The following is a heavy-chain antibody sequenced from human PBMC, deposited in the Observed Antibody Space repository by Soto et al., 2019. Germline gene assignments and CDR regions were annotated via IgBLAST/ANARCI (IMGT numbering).Heavy chain of an antibody. D-gene: IGHD3-10*01. Sequence: ASVKVSCKASGYTFTSYGISWVRQAPGQGLEWMGWISAYNGNTNYAQKLQGRVTMTTDTSTSTAYMELRSLRSDDTAVYYCARVSPLLWFGELGQGYYFDYWGQGTLVTVSS. CDR1: GYTFTSYG. J-gene: IGHJ4*02. CDR3: ARVSPLLWFGELGQGYYFDY. CDR2: ISAYNGNT. V-gene: IGHV1-18*01.